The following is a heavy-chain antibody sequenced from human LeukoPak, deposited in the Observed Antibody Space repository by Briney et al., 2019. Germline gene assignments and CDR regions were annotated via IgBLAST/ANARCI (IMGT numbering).Heavy chain of an antibody. CDR1: GFTFSSYW. D-gene: IGHD3-3*01. CDR2: INSDGSST. J-gene: IGHJ6*02. Sequence: GGSLRLSCAASGFTFSSYWMHWVRHAPGKGLVWVSRINSDGSSTSYADSVKGRFTISRDNAKNTLYLQMNSLRAEDTAVYYCARVYYDFWSGYYTTPRYYYYGTDVWGQGTTVTVSS. CDR3: ARVYYDFWSGYYTTPRYYYYGTDV. V-gene: IGHV3-74*01.